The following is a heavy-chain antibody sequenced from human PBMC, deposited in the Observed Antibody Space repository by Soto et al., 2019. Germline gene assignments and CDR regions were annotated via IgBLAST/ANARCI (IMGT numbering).Heavy chain of an antibody. D-gene: IGHD2-2*01. J-gene: IGHJ5*02. V-gene: IGHV4-30-2*01. CDR3: ARVPAP. Sequence: QLQLQESGSGLVKPSQTLSLTCAVSGGSISSGGYSWSWIRQPPGKGLEWIGYIYHSGITYYNPYLKSPATISVDRSKNQFSRKLSSVTAPDRAAYYCARVPAPWGQGTLGTVSS. CDR2: IYHSGIT. CDR1: GGSISSGGYS.